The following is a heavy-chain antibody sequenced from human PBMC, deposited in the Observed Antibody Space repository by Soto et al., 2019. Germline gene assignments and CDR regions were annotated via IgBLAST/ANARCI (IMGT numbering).Heavy chain of an antibody. Sequence: PGGSLRLSCAASGFTFSNFDMHWVRQGTGKGLEWVSAIGPTGDTYYAGSVRGRCTISRENAKNSFYLQMSNLRAGDTGVYYCARSIYYGLDVWGQGTTVTVSS. V-gene: IGHV3-13*01. CDR2: IGPTGDT. D-gene: IGHD2-21*01. J-gene: IGHJ6*02. CDR3: ARSIYYGLDV. CDR1: GFTFSNFD.